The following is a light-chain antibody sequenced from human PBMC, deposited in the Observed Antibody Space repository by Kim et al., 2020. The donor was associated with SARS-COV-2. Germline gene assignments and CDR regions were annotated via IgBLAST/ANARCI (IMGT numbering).Light chain of an antibody. V-gene: IGKV1-17*03. J-gene: IGKJ5*01. CDR3: LQHNTYPIT. CDR2: ASS. CDR1: QDISNY. Sequence: ASVGDRVTITCRAGQDISNYLAWVQQKPGKAPKRLIYASSTLQSGVPSRFSDSGSGTEFTLTISSLQPEDFATYYCLQHNTYPITFGQGTRLEIK.